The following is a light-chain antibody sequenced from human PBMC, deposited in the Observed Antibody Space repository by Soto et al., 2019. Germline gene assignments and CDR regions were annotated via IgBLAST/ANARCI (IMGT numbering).Light chain of an antibody. CDR1: QTIKNNY. J-gene: IGKJ4*01. CDR2: GAS. CDR3: QQYGDSPLLT. Sequence: IVLTQSPGTLSLSPGDSATLSCRASQTIKNNYAAWYQQRHGRPPSLLIYGASSRATGIPDRFSGSGSGTDFTLTISRLEPEDFAVYFCQQYGDSPLLTFGGGTKVEIK. V-gene: IGKV3-20*01.